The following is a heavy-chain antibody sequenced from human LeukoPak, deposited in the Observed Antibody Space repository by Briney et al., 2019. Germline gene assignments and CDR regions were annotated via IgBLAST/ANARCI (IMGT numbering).Heavy chain of an antibody. D-gene: IGHD1-26*01. J-gene: IGHJ4*02. CDR2: IRYDGNNK. CDR3: AKEINSYSGSAVFDY. V-gene: IGHV3-30*02. CDR1: GFTFSNYG. Sequence: GGSLRLSCAASGFTFSNYGMHWVRQAPGKGLEWVAFIRYDGNNKYYTDSVKGRFTISRDNSKNTLYLQMNSLRAEDTAVYSCAKEINSYSGSAVFDYWGQGTQVTVSS.